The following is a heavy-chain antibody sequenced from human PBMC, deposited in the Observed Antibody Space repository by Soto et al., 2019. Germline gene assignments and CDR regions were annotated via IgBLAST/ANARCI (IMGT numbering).Heavy chain of an antibody. CDR3: AASCVGCGGFNYYGMDV. V-gene: IGHV4-31*03. Sequence: QVQLQESGPGLVKPSQTLSLTCTVSGGSISSGGYYWSWIRQHPGKGLEWIGYIYYSGSTYYNPSLESRGTIAVDTSKNPCALKLSSVTAADTAVYYCAASCVGCGGFNYYGMDVWGQGTTVTVSS. CDR2: IYYSGST. J-gene: IGHJ6*02. CDR1: GGSISSGGYY. D-gene: IGHD2-21*01.